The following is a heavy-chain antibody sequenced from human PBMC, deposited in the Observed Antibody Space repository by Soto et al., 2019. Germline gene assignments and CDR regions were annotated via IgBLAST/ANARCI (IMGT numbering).Heavy chain of an antibody. D-gene: IGHD6-19*01. J-gene: IGHJ6*03. CDR3: ARGRSIAVAGTYYYYMDV. V-gene: IGHV4-34*01. CDR2: INHSGST. CDR1: GGSFSGYY. Sequence: QVQLQQWGAGLLKPSETLSLTCAVYGGSFSGYYWSWIRQPPGKGLEWIGEINHSGSTNYNPSLKSRVTISVGTSKNQFSLKLSSVTAADTAVYYCARGRSIAVAGTYYYYMDVWGKGTTVTVSS.